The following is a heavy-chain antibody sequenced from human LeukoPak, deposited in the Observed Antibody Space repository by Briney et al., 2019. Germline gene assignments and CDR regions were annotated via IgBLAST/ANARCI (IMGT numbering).Heavy chain of an antibody. CDR1: GFIFNNEW. V-gene: IGHV3-7*01. CDR2: IRADGTEK. CDR3: ARDTGGGWFDP. Sequence: GGSLRLSCAASGFIFNNEWMDWVRQAPGKGLEWVANIRADGTEKYYVDSVKGRFTISRDNAKNSLYLQMNSLRAEDTAVYYCARDTGGGWFDPWGQGTLVTVSS. D-gene: IGHD1-26*01. J-gene: IGHJ5*02.